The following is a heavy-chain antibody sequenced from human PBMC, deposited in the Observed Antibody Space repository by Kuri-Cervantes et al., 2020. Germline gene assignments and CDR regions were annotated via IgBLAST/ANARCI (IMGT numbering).Heavy chain of an antibody. V-gene: IGHV3-23*01. Sequence: GESLKISCVASGFTFTDHGMSWVRQAPGKGLEWVSAISGSGGSTYYADSVKGRFTISRDNSKNTLYLQMNSLRAEDTAVYYCAKDTVVVTTPNFDYWGQGTLVTVSS. CDR2: ISGSGGST. J-gene: IGHJ4*02. CDR1: GFTFTDHG. D-gene: IGHD3-22*01. CDR3: AKDTVVVTTPNFDY.